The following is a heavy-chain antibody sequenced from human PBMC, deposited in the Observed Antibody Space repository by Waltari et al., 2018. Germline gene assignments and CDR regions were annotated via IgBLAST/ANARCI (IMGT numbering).Heavy chain of an antibody. Sequence: QVQLQESGPGLVKPSETLSLTCTVSGGSISSHYWSWIRQPPGKGMEWIGYIDYSESTNYNPSLKRRVTISAATSKNQFSLKRSAVTAADTAVYYCARSLSVTIFDYWGQGTLVTVSS. CDR3: ARSLSVTIFDY. CDR1: GGSISSHY. V-gene: IGHV4-59*11. CDR2: IDYSEST. D-gene: IGHD3-9*01. J-gene: IGHJ4*02.